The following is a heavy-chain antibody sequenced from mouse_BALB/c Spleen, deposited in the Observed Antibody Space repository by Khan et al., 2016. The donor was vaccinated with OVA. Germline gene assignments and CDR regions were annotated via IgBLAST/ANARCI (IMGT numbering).Heavy chain of an antibody. D-gene: IGHD2-14*01. CDR3: VSDAAYHRNDGWLAY. V-gene: IGHV1-4*01. CDR2: INPSNGYT. Sequence: QVQLKQSGAELARPGASVKMSCKASGYTFTSYTIHWIKKRPGQGLEWIGYINPSNGYTNYNQKFKDKATLTTDKSTTTAYLQLSSLTSDDSPVYTCVSDAAYHRNDGWLAYWGQGTLVTVSA. J-gene: IGHJ3*01. CDR1: GYTFTSYT.